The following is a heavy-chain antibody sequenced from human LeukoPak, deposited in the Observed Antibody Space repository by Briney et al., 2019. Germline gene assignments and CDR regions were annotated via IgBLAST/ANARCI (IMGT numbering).Heavy chain of an antibody. CDR2: INPNSGGT. CDR3: ARDSLRIQLAFEGEFDY. Sequence: ASVKVSCKVSGYTFTGYYMHWVRQAPGQGLEWMGWINPNSGGTNYAQKFQGGVTMTRDTSISTAYMELSRLRSDDTAVYYCARDSLRIQLAFEGEFDYWGQGTLVTVFS. J-gene: IGHJ4*02. CDR1: GYTFTGYY. D-gene: IGHD5-18*01. V-gene: IGHV1-2*02.